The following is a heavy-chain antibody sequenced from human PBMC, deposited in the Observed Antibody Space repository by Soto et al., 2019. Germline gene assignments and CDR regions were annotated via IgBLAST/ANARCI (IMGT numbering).Heavy chain of an antibody. CDR3: ARESPYYESSDSYFDY. CDR1: GDSVSGNSAA. J-gene: IGHJ4*02. V-gene: IGHV6-1*01. D-gene: IGHD3-16*01. CDR2: TYYRSKWYN. Sequence: SQTLSLTCAISGDSVSGNSAAWNWIRQSPSRGLEWLGRTYYRSKWYNDYAVSVKSRITVTPDTSKNQFSLHLNSVTPEGTAVYYCARESPYYESSDSYFDYWGQGALVTASS.